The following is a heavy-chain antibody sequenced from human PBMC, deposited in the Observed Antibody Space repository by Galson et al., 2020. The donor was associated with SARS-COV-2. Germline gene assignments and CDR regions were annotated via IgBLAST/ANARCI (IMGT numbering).Heavy chain of an antibody. V-gene: IGHV1-18*01. CDR3: ARVLYNSSAYRGAFDV. CDR2: ISAYNGNT. D-gene: IGHD3-22*01. J-gene: IGHJ3*01. Sequence: LEWMGWISAYNGNTNYAQKLQGRVTMTTDTSTSTAYMELRSLRSDDTAVYYCARVLYNSSAYRGAFDVWGQGTMVTVSS.